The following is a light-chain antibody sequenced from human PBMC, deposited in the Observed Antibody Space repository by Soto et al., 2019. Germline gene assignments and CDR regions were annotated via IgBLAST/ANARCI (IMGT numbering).Light chain of an antibody. CDR3: CSYAGSSTLSV. CDR2: AGS. V-gene: IGLV2-23*01. Sequence: QSVLTQPASVSGSPGQSITISCTGTSSDIGSYNLVSWYQQHPGKAPKLMIYAGSERPSGVSHRFAGSKSGNTASLTISGLQAEDEADYYCCSYAGSSTLSVFGGGTKLTVL. J-gene: IGLJ2*01. CDR1: SSDIGSYNL.